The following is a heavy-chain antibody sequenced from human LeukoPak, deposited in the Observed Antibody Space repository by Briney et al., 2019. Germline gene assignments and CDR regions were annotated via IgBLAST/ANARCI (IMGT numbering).Heavy chain of an antibody. CDR3: ARGYCSGGSCYTYRTGGIDY. CDR1: GGSFSGYY. Sequence: SETLSLTCAVYGGSFSGYYWSWIRQPPGKGLEWIGEINHSGSTNYNPSLKSRVTISVDTSMNQFSLKLSSVTAAGTAVYYCARGYCSGGSCYTYRTGGIDYWGQGTLVTVSS. V-gene: IGHV4-34*01. J-gene: IGHJ4*02. CDR2: INHSGST. D-gene: IGHD2-15*01.